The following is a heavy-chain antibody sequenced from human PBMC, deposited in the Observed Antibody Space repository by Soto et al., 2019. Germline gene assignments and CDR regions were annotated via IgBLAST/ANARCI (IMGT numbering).Heavy chain of an antibody. CDR1: GFTFSSFG. J-gene: IGHJ6*02. Sequence: GGSLRLSCAASGFTFSSFGMHWVRQAPGKGLEWVALISYDGSNTYYADSVKGRFSISRDNSKNTLYVQMNSLRADDTAVYYCAKGVYSTDYYGMDVWGQGTTVTAP. CDR3: AKGVYSTDYYGMDV. V-gene: IGHV3-30*18. CDR2: ISYDGSNT. D-gene: IGHD6-13*01.